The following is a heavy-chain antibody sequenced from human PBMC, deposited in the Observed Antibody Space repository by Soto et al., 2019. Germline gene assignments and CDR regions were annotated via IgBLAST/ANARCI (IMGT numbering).Heavy chain of an antibody. D-gene: IGHD3-10*01. J-gene: IGHJ6*03. CDR3: ARDRITMVRGNYYMDV. CDR2: INPSGGST. V-gene: IGHV1-46*03. Sequence: QVQLVQSGAEVRKPGASVKVSCKASGYTFTSYYMHWVRQAPGQGLEWMGIINPSGGSTSYAQKFQGRVNMTRDTSTSTVYMELSSLRSEDTAVYYCARDRITMVRGNYYMDVWGKGTTVTVSS. CDR1: GYTFTSYY.